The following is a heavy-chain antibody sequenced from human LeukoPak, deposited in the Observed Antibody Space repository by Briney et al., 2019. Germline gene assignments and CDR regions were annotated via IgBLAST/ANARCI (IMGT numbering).Heavy chain of an antibody. J-gene: IGHJ4*02. D-gene: IGHD6-19*01. CDR3: AKAYHDSGCLIDY. V-gene: IGHV3-23*01. CDR1: GFTFSSYT. CDR2: IRGNGATT. Sequence: GGSLRLSCAASGFTFSSYTMSWVRQAPGKGLEWVAAIRGNGATTDYADSVKGRFTISRDNSKSTLYLQMNSLRAEDTAVYYCAKAYHDSGCLIDYWGQGTLVTVSS.